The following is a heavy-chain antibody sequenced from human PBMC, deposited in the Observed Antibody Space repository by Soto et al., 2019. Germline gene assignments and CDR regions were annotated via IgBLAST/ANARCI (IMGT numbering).Heavy chain of an antibody. V-gene: IGHV1-58*01. Sequence: ASVKVSCKASGFTFTSSAVQWVRQARGQRLEWIGWIVVGSGNTNYAQKFQERVTITRDMSTSTAYMELSGLRSEDTAVYYCARVYDFWSGDPFDAFDIWGQGTMVTVSS. CDR1: GFTFTSSA. D-gene: IGHD3-3*01. J-gene: IGHJ3*02. CDR2: IVVGSGNT. CDR3: ARVYDFWSGDPFDAFDI.